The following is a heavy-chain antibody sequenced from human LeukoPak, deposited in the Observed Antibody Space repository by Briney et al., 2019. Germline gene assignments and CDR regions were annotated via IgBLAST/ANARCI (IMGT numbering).Heavy chain of an antibody. V-gene: IGHV4-59*01. D-gene: IGHD3-3*01. J-gene: IGHJ5*02. CDR3: ARSTIFGHPRWFDP. Sequence: SETLSLTCTVSGGSISSYYWSWIRQPPGKGLGWIGYIYYSGSTNYNPSLKSRVTISVDTPKNQFSLKLSSVTAADTAVYYCARSTIFGHPRWFDPWGQGTLVTVSS. CDR2: IYYSGST. CDR1: GGSISSYY.